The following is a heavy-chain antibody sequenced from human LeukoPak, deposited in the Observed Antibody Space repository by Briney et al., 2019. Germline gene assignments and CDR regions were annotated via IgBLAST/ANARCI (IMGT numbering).Heavy chain of an antibody. Sequence: GASVTVSCKASGYTFTGYYMHWVRQAPGQGLEWMGWINPNSGGTNYAQKFQGRVTMTRDTSISTAYMELSRLRSDDTAVYYCASDSREYSSSSSFNYWGQGTLVTVSS. CDR3: ASDSREYSSSSSFNY. D-gene: IGHD6-6*01. CDR2: INPNSGGT. V-gene: IGHV1-2*02. CDR1: GYTFTGYY. J-gene: IGHJ4*02.